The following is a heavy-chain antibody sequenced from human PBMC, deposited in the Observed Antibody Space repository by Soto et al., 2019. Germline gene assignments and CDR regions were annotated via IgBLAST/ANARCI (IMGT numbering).Heavy chain of an antibody. J-gene: IGHJ4*02. Sequence: SVKVSCKTSTDTFNTYTISGVRQAPGQGLEWMGGIIPFVGRPNSPQKFQGRLTISADRSTTTVYMGLTSLRFDDTAVYYCGSLKTCGGDSYYFDSWGQGTLVTVSS. CDR1: TDTFNTYT. CDR2: IIPFVGRP. D-gene: IGHD2-21*02. CDR3: GSLKTCGGDSYYFDS. V-gene: IGHV1-69*10.